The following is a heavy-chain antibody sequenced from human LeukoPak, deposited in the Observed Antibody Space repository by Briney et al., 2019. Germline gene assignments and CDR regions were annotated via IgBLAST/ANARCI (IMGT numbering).Heavy chain of an antibody. CDR1: GFIFSTYW. CDR2: INQDGSEI. J-gene: IGHJ4*02. CDR3: ARRGTSSSWAHFDY. D-gene: IGHD6-13*01. Sequence: PGGSLRLSCAASGFIFSTYWLTWVRQAPGKGLESVANINQDGSEIYYVDSVQGRFTISRDNVKNSLYLQMNSLGAEDTAVYYCARRGTSSSWAHFDYWGQGTLVTVSS. V-gene: IGHV3-7*05.